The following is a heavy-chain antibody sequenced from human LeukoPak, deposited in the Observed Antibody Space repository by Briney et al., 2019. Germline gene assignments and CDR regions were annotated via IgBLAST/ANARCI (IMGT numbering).Heavy chain of an antibody. D-gene: IGHD3-16*01. V-gene: IGHV3-23*01. Sequence: GGSLRLSCAASGFTFSSYAMSWVRQAPGKGLEWVSAISGSGGSTYYADSVKGRFTISRDNSKNTLYLQMNSLRAEDTAVYYCAKDRRGINYLGWFDPWGQGTLVTVSS. CDR2: ISGSGGST. J-gene: IGHJ5*02. CDR3: AKDRRGINYLGWFDP. CDR1: GFTFSSYA.